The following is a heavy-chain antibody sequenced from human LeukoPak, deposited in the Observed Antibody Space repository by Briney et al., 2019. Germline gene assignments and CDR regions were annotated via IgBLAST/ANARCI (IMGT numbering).Heavy chain of an antibody. CDR1: GGSFSGYY. D-gene: IGHD6-19*01. CDR2: INHSGGT. J-gene: IGHJ3*02. CDR3: ARHGLGSGWYMLYDDAFDI. Sequence: SETLSLTCAVYGGSFSGYYWSWIRQPPGKGLEWIGEINHSGGTNYNPSLKSRVTISVDTSKNQFSLKLSSVTAADTAVYYCARHGLGSGWYMLYDDAFDIWGQGTMVTVSS. V-gene: IGHV4-34*01.